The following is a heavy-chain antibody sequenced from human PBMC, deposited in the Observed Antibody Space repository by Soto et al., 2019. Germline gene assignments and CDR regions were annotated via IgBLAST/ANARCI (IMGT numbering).Heavy chain of an antibody. CDR1: GFTFSSYE. V-gene: IGHV3-48*03. J-gene: IGHJ6*02. CDR2: ISSSGSTI. Sequence: GGSLRLSCAASGFTFSSYEMNWVRQAPGKGLEWVSYISSSGSTIYYADSVKGRFTISRDNAKNSLYLQMNSLRAEDTAVYYCAKDAPLNTYYYDSSGYYPGMDVWGQGTTVTVSS. CDR3: AKDAPLNTYYYDSSGYYPGMDV. D-gene: IGHD3-22*01.